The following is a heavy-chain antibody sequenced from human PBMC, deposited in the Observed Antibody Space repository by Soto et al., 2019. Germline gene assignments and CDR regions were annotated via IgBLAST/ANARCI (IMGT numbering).Heavy chain of an antibody. D-gene: IGHD3-22*01. J-gene: IGHJ4*02. V-gene: IGHV3-23*01. CDR3: AKDPYDSSGYYHDY. CDR2: ISGSGGST. Sequence: GGSLRLSCAASGFTFSSYAMSWVRQAPGKGLEWVSAISGSGGSTYSADSVKGRFTISRDNSKNTMFLQMNSLRAEDTAVYYCAKDPYDSSGYYHDYWGQGTLVTVSS. CDR1: GFTFSSYA.